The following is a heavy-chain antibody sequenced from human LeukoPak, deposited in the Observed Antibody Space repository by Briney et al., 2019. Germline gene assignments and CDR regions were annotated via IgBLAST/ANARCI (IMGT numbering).Heavy chain of an antibody. Sequence: GGSLRLSCAASGFTVSSNYMSWVRQAPGKGLEWVSVIYSGGSTYYADSVKGRFTISRDNSKNTLYLQMNSLRAEDTAVYYCARGGYSSSWYHFDYWGQGTLVTVSS. J-gene: IGHJ4*02. D-gene: IGHD6-13*01. CDR2: IYSGGST. CDR3: ARGGYSSSWYHFDY. V-gene: IGHV3-53*01. CDR1: GFTVSSNY.